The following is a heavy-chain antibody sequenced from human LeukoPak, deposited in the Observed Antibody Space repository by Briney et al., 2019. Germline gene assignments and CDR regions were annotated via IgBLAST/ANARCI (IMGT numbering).Heavy chain of an antibody. D-gene: IGHD5-18*01. CDR3: ARASVTYRGYSYGFFDY. CDR2: IYYSGSA. V-gene: IGHV4-39*07. J-gene: IGHJ4*02. Sequence: SETLSLTCTVSGGSISSSSYYWGWIRQPPGKGLEWIGSIYYSGSAYYNPSLKSRVTISVDTSKNQFSLRLSSVTAADTAVYYCARASVTYRGYSYGFFDYWGQGTLVTVSS. CDR1: GGSISSSSYY.